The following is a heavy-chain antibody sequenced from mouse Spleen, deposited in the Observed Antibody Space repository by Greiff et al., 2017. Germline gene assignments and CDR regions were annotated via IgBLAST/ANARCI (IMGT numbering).Heavy chain of an antibody. Sequence: QVQLQQPGAELVRPGSSVKLSCKASGYTFTSYWMHWVKQRPIQGLEWIGNIDPSDSETHYNQKFKDKATLTVDKSSSTAYMQLSSLTSEDSAVYYCARGIYYYDGSYYFDYWGRGTTLTVSS. J-gene: IGHJ2*01. D-gene: IGHD1-1*01. CDR1: GYTFTSYW. V-gene: IGHV1-52*01. CDR3: ARGIYYYDGSYYFDY. CDR2: IDPSDSET.